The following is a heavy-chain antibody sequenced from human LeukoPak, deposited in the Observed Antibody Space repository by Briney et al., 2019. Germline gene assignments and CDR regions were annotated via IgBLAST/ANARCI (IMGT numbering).Heavy chain of an antibody. CDR1: GFTFSSYW. D-gene: IGHD7-27*01. V-gene: IGHV3-74*01. CDR2: INNDGSGT. CDR3: VRGLLGPDY. J-gene: IGHJ4*02. Sequence: GGSLRLSCAASGFTFSSYWMHWVRQAPGKGLMWVSRINNDGSGTVYADSVEGRFTISRDNAKNTVYLQMNSLRGDDMAVYYCVRGLLGPDYWGQGTQVTVS.